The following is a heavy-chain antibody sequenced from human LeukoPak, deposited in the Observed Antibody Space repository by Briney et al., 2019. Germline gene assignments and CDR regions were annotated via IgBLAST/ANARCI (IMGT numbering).Heavy chain of an antibody. CDR1: GGTFSSYA. CDR2: IIPIFGTA. Sequence: ASVKVSCKASGGTFSSYAISWVRQAPGQGLEWMGGIIPIFGTANYAQKFQGRVTITADKSTSTAHMELSSLRSEDTAVYYCARDRSDSSGFDYWGQGTLVTVSS. V-gene: IGHV1-69*06. CDR3: ARDRSDSSGFDY. J-gene: IGHJ4*02. D-gene: IGHD3-22*01.